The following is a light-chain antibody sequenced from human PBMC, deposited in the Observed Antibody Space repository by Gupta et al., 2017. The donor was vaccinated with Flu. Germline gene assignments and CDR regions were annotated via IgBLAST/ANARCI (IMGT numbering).Light chain of an antibody. CDR1: SSNSRNNN. J-gene: IGLJ2*01. Sequence: QYVLTQQPSVSAAPGQKVTIPGSGSSSNSRNNNVSWYQQLPGTAPTLLIYENNKRPSVIPDRFSGSKSVTSATLGITGLQPCDEADYYCGTFDSSLSSMVFGGGTQLPVL. CDR3: GTFDSSLSSMV. V-gene: IGLV1-51*02. CDR2: ENN.